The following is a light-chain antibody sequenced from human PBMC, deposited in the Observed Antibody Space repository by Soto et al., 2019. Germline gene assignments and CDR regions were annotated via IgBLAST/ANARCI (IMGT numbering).Light chain of an antibody. CDR3: CSYVGRNTYV. J-gene: IGLJ1*01. V-gene: IGLV2-23*02. Sequence: QSALTQPASVSGSPGQSITISCTGTSSDVGSYNYVSWYQQHPAKAPKLIIFDVSKRPSGVPNRFSGSKSGNTASLTISGLRAEDEADYYCCSYVGRNTYVFGTGTKLTVL. CDR1: SSDVGSYNY. CDR2: DVS.